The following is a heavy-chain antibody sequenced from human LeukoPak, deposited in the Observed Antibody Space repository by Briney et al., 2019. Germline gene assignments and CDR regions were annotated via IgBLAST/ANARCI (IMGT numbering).Heavy chain of an antibody. Sequence: GGSLRLSCAASGFAFSSYAMHWVRQAPGKGLEYVSAISSNGGSTYYANSVKGRFTISRDNSKNTLYLQMGSLRAEDMALYYCARPPNYTYYYYCMDVWGKGTTVTVSS. CDR1: GFAFSSYA. CDR2: ISSNGGST. D-gene: IGHD1-7*01. CDR3: ARPPNYTYYYYCMDV. J-gene: IGHJ6*03. V-gene: IGHV3-64*01.